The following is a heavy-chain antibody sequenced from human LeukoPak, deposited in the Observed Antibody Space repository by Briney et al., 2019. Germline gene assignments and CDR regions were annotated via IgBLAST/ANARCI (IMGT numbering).Heavy chain of an antibody. J-gene: IGHJ3*02. CDR2: IYTSGST. V-gene: IGHV4-4*07. Sequence: SETLSLTCTVSGGSISSYYWSWIRQPAGKGLEWIGRIYTSGSTNYNPSLKSRVTMSVDTSKSQFSLKLSSVTAADTAVYYCARERWIFGVVIDSYDAFDIWGQGTMVTVSS. D-gene: IGHD3-3*01. CDR1: GGSISSYY. CDR3: ARERWIFGVVIDSYDAFDI.